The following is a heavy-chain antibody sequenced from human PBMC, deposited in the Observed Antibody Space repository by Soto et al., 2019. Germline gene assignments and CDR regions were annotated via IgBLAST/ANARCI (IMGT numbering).Heavy chain of an antibody. Sequence: EVQLVESGGGFVQPGGAFSLSCVASRFVSTTAWRIWVRQAPGRGPEWVGRIKRKTDGGTADYAAPVKGRFTISRDDSQNTLYLHMDSLKTEDTALYHCSTDIGIYGLDIWGQGTTVTVSS. J-gene: IGHJ6*02. CDR3: STDIGIYGLDI. D-gene: IGHD1-26*01. CDR2: IKRKTDGGTA. CDR1: RFVSTTAW. V-gene: IGHV3-15*07.